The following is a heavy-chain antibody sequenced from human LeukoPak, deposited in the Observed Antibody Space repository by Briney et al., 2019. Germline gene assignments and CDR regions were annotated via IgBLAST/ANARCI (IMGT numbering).Heavy chain of an antibody. J-gene: IGHJ4*02. D-gene: IGHD3-22*01. V-gene: IGHV3-23*01. CDR2: ISGSGGST. CDR1: GFTFSSYA. Sequence: GGSLRLSCAASGFTFSSYAMSWVRQAPGKGLGWVSAISGSGGSTYYADSVKGRFTISRDNSKNTLYLQMNSLRAEDTAVYYCAKVTSEYYYDSSGYYQRGVYYFDYWGQGTLVTVSS. CDR3: AKVTSEYYYDSSGYYQRGVYYFDY.